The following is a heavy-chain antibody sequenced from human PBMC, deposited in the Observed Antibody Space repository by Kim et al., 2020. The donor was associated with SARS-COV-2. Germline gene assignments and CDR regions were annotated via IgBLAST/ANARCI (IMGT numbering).Heavy chain of an antibody. D-gene: IGHD5-12*01. Sequence: VKGRFTISRDNSKNTLYLQMNSLRAEDTAVYYCAKERWLRSPGVQYFDYWGQGTLVTVSS. V-gene: IGHV3-30*02. CDR3: AKERWLRSPGVQYFDY. J-gene: IGHJ4*02.